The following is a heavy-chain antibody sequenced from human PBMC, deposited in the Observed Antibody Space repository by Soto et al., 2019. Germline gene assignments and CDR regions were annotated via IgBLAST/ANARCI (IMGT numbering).Heavy chain of an antibody. V-gene: IGHV3-53*01. CDR1: GFSVSNNY. D-gene: IGHD3-3*01. CDR2: IYSGGTT. CDR3: ARGLDFWSPYYDQYYYGLDV. J-gene: IGHJ6*02. Sequence: EVQLVESGGGLIQPGGSLRLSCAASGFSVSNNYMNWVRQAPGKGLEWVSLIYSGGTTHYADSVKGRFTISRDNSKNTLYFQMNSLRAEDTAVYYCARGLDFWSPYYDQYYYGLDVWGQGTTVTVSS.